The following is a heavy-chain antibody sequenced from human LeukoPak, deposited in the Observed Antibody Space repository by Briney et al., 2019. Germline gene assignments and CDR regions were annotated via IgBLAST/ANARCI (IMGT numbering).Heavy chain of an antibody. CDR3: ARAQYYYGSGTIDY. J-gene: IGHJ4*02. V-gene: IGHV3-66*02. CDR2: IYSGGST. D-gene: IGHD3-10*01. Sequence: GGSLRLSCSASGFTVSSNYMSWVRQAPGKGLEWVSVIYSGGSTYYADSVKGRFTISRDNSKNTQYLQMNSLRAEDTAVYYCARAQYYYGSGTIDYWGQGTLVTVSS. CDR1: GFTVSSNY.